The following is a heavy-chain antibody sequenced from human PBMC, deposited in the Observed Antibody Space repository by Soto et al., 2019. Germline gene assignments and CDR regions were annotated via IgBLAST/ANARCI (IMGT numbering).Heavy chain of an antibody. CDR1: GYTFTTYA. V-gene: IGHV1-3*01. CDR2: INAGNGNT. Sequence: QAQLVQSGAEVKKPGASVKVSCKASGYTFTTYAIHWVRQAPGQRLEWMGWINAGNGNTKYSQKFQGRVTITRDTSATTAYMELSNLRYEDTALYYCAASVAADPWGQGTLVTVSS. J-gene: IGHJ5*02. CDR3: AASVAADP.